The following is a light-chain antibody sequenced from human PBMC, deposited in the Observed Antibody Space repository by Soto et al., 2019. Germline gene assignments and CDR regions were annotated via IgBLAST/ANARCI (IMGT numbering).Light chain of an antibody. CDR2: GAS. CDR1: QSVSSSH. Sequence: VFTHSPGTLSLSPGERATLSCRASQSVSSSHLAWYQQKPGQAPRLLIYGASSRATGIPDRFSGGGSGTDFTLTISRLEPEDFAVYYCQQYGSSLTWTFGQGTKWIS. V-gene: IGKV3-20*01. CDR3: QQYGSSLTWT. J-gene: IGKJ1*01.